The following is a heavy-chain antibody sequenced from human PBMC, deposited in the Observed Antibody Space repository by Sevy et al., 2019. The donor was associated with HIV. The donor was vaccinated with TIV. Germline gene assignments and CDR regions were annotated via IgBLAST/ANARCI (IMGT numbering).Heavy chain of an antibody. CDR3: ARGMTTVVNYYGMDV. Sequence: SETLSLTCTVSGGSISSYYWNWIRQPPGKGLEWFGYIYYSGSTNYNPSLKSRVSISVDTSKNHFSLKLRSVTAADTAVYYCARGMTTVVNYYGMDVWGQGTTVTVSS. J-gene: IGHJ6*02. D-gene: IGHD4-17*01. CDR2: IYYSGST. V-gene: IGHV4-59*01. CDR1: GGSISSYY.